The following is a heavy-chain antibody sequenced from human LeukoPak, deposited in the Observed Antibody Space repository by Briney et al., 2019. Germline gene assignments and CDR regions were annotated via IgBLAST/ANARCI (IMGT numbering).Heavy chain of an antibody. J-gene: IGHJ3*02. CDR1: GGSISSGGYS. Sequence: SETLSLTCAVSGGSISSGGYSWSWIRQPPGKGLEWIGYIYHSGSTYYNPSLKSRVTISVDRSKNQFSLKLSSVTAADTAVYYCARDFDYGDQNDAFDIWGQGTMVTVSS. CDR3: ARDFDYGDQNDAFDI. CDR2: IYHSGST. V-gene: IGHV4-30-2*01. D-gene: IGHD4-17*01.